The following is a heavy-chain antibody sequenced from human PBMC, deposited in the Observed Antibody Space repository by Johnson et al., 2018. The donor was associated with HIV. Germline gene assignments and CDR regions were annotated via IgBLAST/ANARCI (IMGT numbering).Heavy chain of an antibody. Sequence: VQLVESGGGLVQPGGSLRLSCAASGFTFSSYAMSWVRQAPGKGLEWVANIKQDGSEKYYVDSVKGRFTISRDKSKNTLYLKMNSLRAEDRAVDYCAKDGGQNALDIWGQGTMVTVSS. CDR1: GFTFSSYA. CDR2: IKQDGSEK. V-gene: IGHV3-7*01. J-gene: IGHJ3*02. CDR3: AKDGGQNALDI.